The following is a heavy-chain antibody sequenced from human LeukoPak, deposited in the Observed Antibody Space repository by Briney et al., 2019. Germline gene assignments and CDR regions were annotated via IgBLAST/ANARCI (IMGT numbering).Heavy chain of an antibody. Sequence: GGSLRLSCAVSGFSVSSNYVSWVRQAPGEGLEWVSVIYSTGTTFYADSVKGRFTTSRDNSKNTVNLQMNSLRPEDTAVYYCARDRGPGWFDPWGQGTLVTVSS. J-gene: IGHJ5*02. D-gene: IGHD3-10*01. CDR1: GFSVSSNY. CDR3: ARDRGPGWFDP. CDR2: IYSTGTT. V-gene: IGHV3-66*03.